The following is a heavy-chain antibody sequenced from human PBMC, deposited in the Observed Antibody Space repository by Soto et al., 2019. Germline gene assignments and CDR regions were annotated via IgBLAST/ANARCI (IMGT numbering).Heavy chain of an antibody. CDR1: GYTFTSYG. D-gene: IGHD6-19*01. CDR2: ISAYNGNT. CDR3: ARDRAVGLVDY. J-gene: IGHJ4*02. Sequence: QVQLVQSGAEVKKPGASVKVSCKASGYTFTSYGISWVRQAPGQGLEWMGWISAYNGNTKSAQKLQGRVTMTTDTSTSPAYMELRSLRSDATAVYCCARDRAVGLVDYWGQGTLVTVSS. V-gene: IGHV1-18*01.